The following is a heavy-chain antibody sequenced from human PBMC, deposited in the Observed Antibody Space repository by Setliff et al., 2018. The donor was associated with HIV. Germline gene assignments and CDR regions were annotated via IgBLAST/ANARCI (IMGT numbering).Heavy chain of an antibody. CDR1: GGSISSVNYY. J-gene: IGHJ4*02. CDR2: IYASGSP. V-gene: IGHV4-61*02. Sequence: LSLTCNVSGGSISSVNYYWNWVRQPAGKGLEWIGRIYASGSPTYSPSLKSRVTISVDTSKNHFSLRLNSVTAADTAVYFCARAPRYYRGWYIPEYFDNWGEGTLVTVSS. CDR3: ARAPRYYRGWYIPEYFDN. D-gene: IGHD6-19*01.